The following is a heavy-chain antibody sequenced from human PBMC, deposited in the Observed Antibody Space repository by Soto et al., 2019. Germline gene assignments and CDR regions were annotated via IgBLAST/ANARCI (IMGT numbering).Heavy chain of an antibody. J-gene: IGHJ4*02. V-gene: IGHV1-69*01. CDR2: SIPIFGTA. CDR1: GGTFSSYA. Sequence: QVQLVQSGAEVKKPGSSVKVSCKASGGTFSSYAISWVRQAPGQGLEWMGGSIPIFGTANYAQKFQGRVTITADESTSTAYMELSSLRAEDTAVYYCARAGYCSGGSCYSDWGQGTLVTVSS. CDR3: ARAGYCSGGSCYSD. D-gene: IGHD2-15*01.